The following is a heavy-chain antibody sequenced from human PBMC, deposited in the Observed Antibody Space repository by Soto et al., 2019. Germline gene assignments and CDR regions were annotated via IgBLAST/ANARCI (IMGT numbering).Heavy chain of an antibody. J-gene: IGHJ6*02. CDR2: IYSCGST. CDR3: ARDQPGSGSFTHASYDYGMDV. V-gene: IGHV3-53*01. CDR1: GFTVSSNY. Sequence: VQLVESGGGVIQPRGSLRLSCAASGFTVSSNYMSWVRQAPGKGLEWDSVIYSCGSTYYAYSVTGRFTISRDKSEKALYLQMNSRRSEDTAVYYCARDQPGSGSFTHASYDYGMDVWCRGSTVTVSS. D-gene: IGHD2-2*01.